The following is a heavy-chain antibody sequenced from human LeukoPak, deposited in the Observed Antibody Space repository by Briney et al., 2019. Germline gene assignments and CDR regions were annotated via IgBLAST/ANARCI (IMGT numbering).Heavy chain of an antibody. CDR1: GFTFDDYA. D-gene: IGHD3-16*02. CDR2: ISWNSGSI. J-gene: IGHJ4*02. Sequence: GGSLRLSCAASGFTFDDYAMHWVRQALGKGLEWVSGISWNSGSIGYADSVKGRFTISRDNAKNSLYLQMNSLRAEDTALYYCAKDMDYVWGSYRMDYWGQGTLVTVSS. CDR3: AKDMDYVWGSYRMDY. V-gene: IGHV3-9*01.